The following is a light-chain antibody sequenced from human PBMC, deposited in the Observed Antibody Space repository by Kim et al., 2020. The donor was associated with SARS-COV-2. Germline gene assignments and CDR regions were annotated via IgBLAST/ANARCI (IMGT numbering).Light chain of an antibody. V-gene: IGLV3-19*01. J-gene: IGLJ1*01. CDR1: SLRSYY. CDR3: NSRDSSGNPLYV. Sequence: LGQNVRITCQGDSLRSYYASWYQQKPGQAPVLVIYGKNNRPSGIPDRFSGSSSGNTASLTITGAQAEDEADYYCNSRDSSGNPLYVFGTGTKVTVL. CDR2: GKN.